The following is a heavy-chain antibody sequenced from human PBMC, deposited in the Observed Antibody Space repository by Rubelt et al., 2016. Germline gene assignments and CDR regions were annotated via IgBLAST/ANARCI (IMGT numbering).Heavy chain of an antibody. J-gene: IGHJ4*02. D-gene: IGHD4-23*01. CDR2: IFHSGTT. V-gene: IGHV4-39*07. CDR1: GGSVISTIYY. CDR3: AGSGNCGGAIIPPYCDY. Sequence: QLHLKESGPGLVKPSETLSLTCTVSGGSVISTIYYWGWIRQPPGKGLEWIGSIFHSGTTHYNPSLKSPHTISIEPSYNQLRLRRSVVTGPESAGYSGAGSGNCGGAIIPPYCDYWGQGTLVTVAS.